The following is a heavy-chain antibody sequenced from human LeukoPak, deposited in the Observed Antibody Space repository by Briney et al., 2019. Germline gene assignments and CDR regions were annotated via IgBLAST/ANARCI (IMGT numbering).Heavy chain of an antibody. CDR2: ISGSGGST. V-gene: IGHV3-23*01. J-gene: IGHJ4*02. Sequence: GGSLILFCSASGFTFISYAMSWVRQASGKELQWLLAISGSGGSTSYEDSVKGRFTISRGNSKNTLYLQMNSLRAEDTAVYYRAKFPNDYGAPGAFDYWGQGTLVTVSS. CDR3: AKFPNDYGAPGAFDY. CDR1: GFTFISYA. D-gene: IGHD4-17*01.